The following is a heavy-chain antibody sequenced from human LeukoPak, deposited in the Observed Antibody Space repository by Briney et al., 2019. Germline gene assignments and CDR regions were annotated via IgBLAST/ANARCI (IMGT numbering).Heavy chain of an antibody. J-gene: IGHJ4*02. CDR1: GGSIRSSNYY. CDR2: INYSGDT. CDR3: ARVDIGVVPSTTFDF. V-gene: IGHV4-39*01. Sequence: SETLSLTCTVSGGSIRSSNYYWGWIRQPPGKGLEWIGSINYSGDTYSNPSLKSRVTISVDTSKNQFSLKLSSVTAADTAVYYCARVDIGVVPSTTFDFWGQGTLVIVSS. D-gene: IGHD2-2*03.